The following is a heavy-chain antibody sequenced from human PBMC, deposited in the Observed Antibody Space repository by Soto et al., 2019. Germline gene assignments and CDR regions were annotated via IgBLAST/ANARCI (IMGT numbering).Heavy chain of an antibody. CDR1: GYTFSSND. J-gene: IGHJ6*02. D-gene: IGHD3-10*01. Sequence: QVQLVQSGAEVKKPGASVKVSCKASGYTFSSNDINWVRQAPGQGLEWMGWMNPNSGNTDYAQKFRGRVTMTTNTSISPAYMELSSLRSEDTAVYYCARGSWFGDLGNFDYVLDVWGQGTTVTVSS. CDR2: MNPNSGNT. V-gene: IGHV1-8*01. CDR3: ARGSWFGDLGNFDYVLDV.